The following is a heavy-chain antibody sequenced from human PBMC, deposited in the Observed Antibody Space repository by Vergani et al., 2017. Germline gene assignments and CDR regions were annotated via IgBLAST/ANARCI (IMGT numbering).Heavy chain of an antibody. J-gene: IGHJ4*02. Sequence: QVQLQESGPGLVKPSETLSLTCTVSGGSISSYYWSWIRQPPGKGLEWIGYIYYSGSTNYNPSLKSRVTISVDTSKNQFSLKLRSVTAADTAVYYCARAGGSTAPRGYYFYYWGQGTLVTVSS. V-gene: IGHV4-59*01. CDR2: IYYSGST. D-gene: IGHD4-17*01. CDR3: ARAGGSTAPRGYYFYY. CDR1: GGSISSYY.